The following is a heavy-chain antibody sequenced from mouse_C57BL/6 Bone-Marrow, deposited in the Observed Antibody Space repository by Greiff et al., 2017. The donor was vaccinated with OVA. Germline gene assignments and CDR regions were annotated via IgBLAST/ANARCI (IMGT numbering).Heavy chain of an antibody. CDR2: IYPGGGYT. D-gene: IGHD2-3*01. V-gene: IGHV1-63*01. CDR1: GYTFTNYW. Sequence: VQVVESGAELVRPGTSVKMSCKASGYTFTNYWIGWAKQRPGHGLEWIGDIYPGGGYTNYNEKFKGKATLTADKSSSTAYMQFSSLTSEDSAIYYCARDDGYYGGFAYWGQGTLVTVSA. CDR3: ARDDGYYGGFAY. J-gene: IGHJ3*01.